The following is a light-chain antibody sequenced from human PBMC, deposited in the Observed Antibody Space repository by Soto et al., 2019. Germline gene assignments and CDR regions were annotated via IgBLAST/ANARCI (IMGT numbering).Light chain of an antibody. V-gene: IGKV3-20*01. Sequence: EIVLTQSPGTLLLSPGERATLSCRASHTVYINSLAWYQQKPGQTPRLLIYGGATRATDVPDRFSGSGSGTDFALTISRLEPEDSSFYYFQQYCGAPFPFGPGTRVDVK. CDR2: GGA. CDR3: QQYCGAPFP. J-gene: IGKJ3*01. CDR1: HTVYINS.